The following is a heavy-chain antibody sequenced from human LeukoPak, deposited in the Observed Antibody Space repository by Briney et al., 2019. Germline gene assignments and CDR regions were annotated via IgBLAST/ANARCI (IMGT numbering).Heavy chain of an antibody. V-gene: IGHV4-38-2*02. D-gene: IGHD3-16*02. CDR2: IYHSGST. CDR1: GYSISSGYY. CDR3: ARVDPGGVIVLPDY. Sequence: SETLSLTCTVSGYSISSGYYWGWIRQPPGKGLEWIGSIYHSGSTYYNPSLKSRVTISVDTSKNQFSLKLSSVTAADTAVYYCARVDPGGVIVLPDYWGQGTLVTVSS. J-gene: IGHJ4*02.